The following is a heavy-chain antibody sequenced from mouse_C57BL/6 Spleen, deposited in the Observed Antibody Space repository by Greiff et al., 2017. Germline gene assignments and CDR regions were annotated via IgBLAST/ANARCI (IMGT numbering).Heavy chain of an antibody. Sequence: EVQLQQSGPELVKPGASVKISCKASGYSFTGYYMNWVKQSPEKSLEWIGEINPSTGGTTYNQKFKAKATLTVDKSSSTAYMQLKSLTSEDSAVYYCARGGRRGAMDYWGQGTSVTVSS. CDR3: ARGGRRGAMDY. CDR1: GYSFTGYY. V-gene: IGHV1-42*01. J-gene: IGHJ4*01. D-gene: IGHD1-2*01. CDR2: INPSTGGT.